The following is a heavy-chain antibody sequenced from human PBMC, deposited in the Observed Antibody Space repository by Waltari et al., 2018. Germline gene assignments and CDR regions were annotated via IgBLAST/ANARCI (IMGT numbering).Heavy chain of an antibody. V-gene: IGHV1-69*08. D-gene: IGHD1-26*01. J-gene: IGHJ3*02. Sequence: QVQLVQSGAEVKKPGSSVKVSCKASGGTFSSYAISWVRQAPGQGLEWMGRIIPIFGTANYAQKFQGRVTITADKSTSTAYMELSSLKASDTAMYYCARGSLWELASDAFDIWGQGTMVTVSS. CDR2: IIPIFGTA. CDR1: GGTFSSYA. CDR3: ARGSLWELASDAFDI.